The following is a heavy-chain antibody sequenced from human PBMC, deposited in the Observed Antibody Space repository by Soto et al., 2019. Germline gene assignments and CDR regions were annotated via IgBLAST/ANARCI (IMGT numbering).Heavy chain of an antibody. CDR1: GFTVSSNY. J-gene: IGHJ6*02. V-gene: IGHV3-53*01. CDR3: ACPSRYYDILTGSYYGMDV. D-gene: IGHD3-9*01. Sequence: GSLRLSCAASGFTVSSNYMSWVRQAPGKGLEWVSVIYSGGSTYYADSVKGRFTISRDNSKNTLYLQMNSLRAEDTAVYYCACPSRYYDILTGSYYGMDVWGQGTTVTVSS. CDR2: IYSGGST.